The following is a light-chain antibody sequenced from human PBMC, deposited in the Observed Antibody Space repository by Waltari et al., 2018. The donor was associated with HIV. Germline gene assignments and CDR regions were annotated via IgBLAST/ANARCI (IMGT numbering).Light chain of an antibody. CDR1: TLPKKY. Sequence: SYELTQPPSVSVSPGQTARITCFGDTLPKKYAHWYQQKSGQAPVLVIYEDIKRPSGIPERFSGSSSGTVAILTISGAQVEDEADYYCYSTESSGTHRVFGGGTKLTVL. CDR2: EDI. CDR3: YSTESSGTHRV. V-gene: IGLV3-10*01. J-gene: IGLJ3*02.